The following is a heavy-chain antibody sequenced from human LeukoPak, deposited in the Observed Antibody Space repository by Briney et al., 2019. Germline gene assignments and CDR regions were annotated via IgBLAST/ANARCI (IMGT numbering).Heavy chain of an antibody. J-gene: IGHJ4*02. Sequence: GGSLRLSCAASGFTFSSHWMTWVRQAPGKGLEWVASINQDGSEKYYVDSVKGRFTISRDNTKNSLYLQMNSLRAEDTTVYYCARGDLGRGWTFACWGQGTLVTVSS. CDR3: ARGDLGRGWTFAC. CDR2: INQDGSEK. V-gene: IGHV3-7*01. D-gene: IGHD6-19*01. CDR1: GFTFSSHW.